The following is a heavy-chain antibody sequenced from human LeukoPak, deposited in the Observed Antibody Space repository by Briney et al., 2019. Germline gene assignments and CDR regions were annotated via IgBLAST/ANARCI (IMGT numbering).Heavy chain of an antibody. D-gene: IGHD5-18*01. CDR3: ARAGAGGYSYGDLDY. CDR2: IYYSGST. Sequence: PSQTLSLTCTISGGSISSGDYYWSWIRQPPGKGLEWIGYIYYSGSTYYNPSLKSRVTISVDRSKNQFSLKLSSVTAADTAVYYCARAGAGGYSYGDLDYWGQGTLVTVSS. V-gene: IGHV4-30-4*01. CDR1: GGSISSGDYY. J-gene: IGHJ4*02.